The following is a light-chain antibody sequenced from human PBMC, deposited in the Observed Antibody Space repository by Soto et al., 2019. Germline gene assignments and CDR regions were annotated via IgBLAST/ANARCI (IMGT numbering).Light chain of an antibody. CDR2: AAS. CDR3: QQYYSLPLT. Sequence: DIQMTQSPSSLSASVGDRVTITCRASQSISSYLNWYQQKPGKAPKLLIYAASSLQSGVPSRFSGSGSETDFTLTISSMQAEDAAVYYCQQYYSLPLTFGPGTKVDIK. CDR1: QSISSY. V-gene: IGKV1-39*01. J-gene: IGKJ3*01.